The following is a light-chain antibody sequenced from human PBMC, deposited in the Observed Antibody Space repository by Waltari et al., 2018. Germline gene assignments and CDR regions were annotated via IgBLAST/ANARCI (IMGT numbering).Light chain of an antibody. CDR3: AAWEDSLSGPA. J-gene: IGLJ3*02. Sequence: QSVLTQPPSASGTPGQRVTLSRSGSSPHIERNYLYWYQQPPGTAPKLLIYKNKQRPSGVPDRFSGSKSGTSASLAISGLRSEDEADYYCAAWEDSLSGPAFGGGTKLTVL. CDR1: SPHIERNY. CDR2: KNK. V-gene: IGLV1-47*01.